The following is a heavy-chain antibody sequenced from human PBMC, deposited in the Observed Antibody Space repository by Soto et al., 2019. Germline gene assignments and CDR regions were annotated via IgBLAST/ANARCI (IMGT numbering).Heavy chain of an antibody. Sequence: QITLKESGPTLVKPTQTLTLTCTFSGFSPSTSGVDVGWIRQPPGKALEWLALIYWDDDKRYSPSLKSRLTITKDTSKNQVVLTMTNMDPLDTATYYCAHRRPYSNSPEYFFDYWGQGTLVTVSS. J-gene: IGHJ4*02. CDR2: IYWDDDK. CDR1: GFSPSTSGVD. CDR3: AHRRPYSNSPEYFFDY. D-gene: IGHD6-6*01. V-gene: IGHV2-5*02.